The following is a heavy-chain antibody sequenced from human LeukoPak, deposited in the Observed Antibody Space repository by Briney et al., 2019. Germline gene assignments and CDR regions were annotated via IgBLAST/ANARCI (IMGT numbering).Heavy chain of an antibody. J-gene: IGHJ4*02. V-gene: IGHV3-66*01. CDR1: GFTVSSNY. Sequence: PGGSLRLSCAASGFTVSSNYMSWVRRAPGKGLEWVSVIYSGGSTYYADSVKGRFTISRDSSKNTLYLQMNSLRAEDTAVCYCARESGIAAAGADYWGQGTLVIVSS. CDR2: IYSGGST. D-gene: IGHD6-13*01. CDR3: ARESGIAAAGADY.